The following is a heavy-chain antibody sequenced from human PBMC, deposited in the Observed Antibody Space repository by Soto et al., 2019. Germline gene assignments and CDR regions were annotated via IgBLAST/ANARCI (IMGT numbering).Heavy chain of an antibody. Sequence: EVQLLESGGGLVQPGGSLRLSCAASGFTFSSYAMSWVRQAPGKGLEWVSAISGSGGSTYYADSVKGRFTISRDNSKNTLYLKINSLRAEDPALYYCAKDSRIPVYYYYYYYMDVW. D-gene: IGHD6-13*01. J-gene: IGHJ6*03. CDR3: AKDSRIPVYYYYYYYMDV. V-gene: IGHV3-23*01. CDR1: GFTFSSYA. CDR2: ISGSGGST.